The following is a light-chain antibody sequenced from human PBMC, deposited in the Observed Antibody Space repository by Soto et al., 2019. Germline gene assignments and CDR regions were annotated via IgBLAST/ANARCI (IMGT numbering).Light chain of an antibody. CDR2: DAF. V-gene: IGKV3-15*01. J-gene: IGKJ4*01. CDR3: QQYDDWPLP. CDR1: ENIKNR. Sequence: EKVMTQSPATLSVSPGERATLSCRASENIKNRVAWYQQKPGQGPRLLIYDAFARATDIPARFSGSASGTEFNLTISSLQSEDSACYYCQQYDDWPLPLGGGTKVEI.